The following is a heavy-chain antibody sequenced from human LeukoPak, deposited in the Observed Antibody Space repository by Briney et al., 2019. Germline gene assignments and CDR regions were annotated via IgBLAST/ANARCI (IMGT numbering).Heavy chain of an antibody. V-gene: IGHV3-33*08. Sequence: PGGSLRLSCAAAGFSFNEYAMHWVRQAPGKGLEWVAVIWRDGSNKYYADSVKGRFTVSRDNPKNTLNLQMDSLRVEDTAVYYCARHGGGRKYFDPLDYWGQGTLVTVSS. J-gene: IGHJ4*02. D-gene: IGHD1-26*01. CDR1: GFSFNEYA. CDR3: ARHGGGRKYFDPLDY. CDR2: IWRDGSNK.